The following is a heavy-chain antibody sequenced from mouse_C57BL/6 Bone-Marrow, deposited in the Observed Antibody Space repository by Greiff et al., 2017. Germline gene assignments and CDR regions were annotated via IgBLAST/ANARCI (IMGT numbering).Heavy chain of an antibody. D-gene: IGHD2-2*01. CDR1: GYSITSGYY. J-gene: IGHJ2*01. V-gene: IGHV3-6*01. CDR2: ISYDGSN. Sequence: DVKLQESGPGLVKPSQSLSLTCSVTGYSITSGYYWNWIRQFPGNKLAWMGYISYDGSNNYNPSLKNRISITRDTSKNQFFLKLKSVTTEDTATYYCARGRGLREDYFDYWGQGTTLTVSS. CDR3: ARGRGLREDYFDY.